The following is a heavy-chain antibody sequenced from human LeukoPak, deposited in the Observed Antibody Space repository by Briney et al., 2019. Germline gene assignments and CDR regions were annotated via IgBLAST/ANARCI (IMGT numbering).Heavy chain of an antibody. J-gene: IGHJ3*02. V-gene: IGHV3-48*04. Sequence: GGSLRLSCAASGFTFSSYSMNWVRQAPGKGLEWVSYISSSSSTIYYADSVKGRFTISRDNAKNSLYLQMNSLRAEDTAVYYCASSAPSYYYDSSGYRSYDAFDIWGQGTMVTVSS. CDR2: ISSSSSTI. CDR3: ASSAPSYYYDSSGYRSYDAFDI. CDR1: GFTFSSYS. D-gene: IGHD3-22*01.